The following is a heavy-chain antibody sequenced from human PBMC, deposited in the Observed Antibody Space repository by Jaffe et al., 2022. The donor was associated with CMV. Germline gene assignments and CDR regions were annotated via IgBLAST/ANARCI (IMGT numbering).Heavy chain of an antibody. J-gene: IGHJ2*01. CDR3: ARGSGTRITMVRGVRYWYFDL. Sequence: QVQLQQWGAGLLKPSETLSLTCAVYGGSFSGYYWSWIRQPPGKGLEWIGEINHSGSTNYNPSLKSRVTISVDTSKNQFSLKLSSVTAADTAVYYCARGSGTRITMVRGVRYWYFDLWGRGTLVTVSS. D-gene: IGHD3-10*01. CDR1: GGSFSGYY. CDR2: INHSGST. V-gene: IGHV4-34*01.